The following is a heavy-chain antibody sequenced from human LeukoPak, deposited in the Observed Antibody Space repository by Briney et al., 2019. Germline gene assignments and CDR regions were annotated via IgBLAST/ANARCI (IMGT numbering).Heavy chain of an antibody. J-gene: IGHJ4*02. CDR3: ARDQPALDY. V-gene: IGHV1-2*02. CDR1: GFTFIGYY. Sequence: ASVKVSCKASGFTFIGYYMHWVRQAPGQGLEWMGWFNLNTGDTDYAPKFQGRVTMTRDTSITTAYMQLSWLRYDDTAVYYCARDQPALDYWGRGTLVTVSS. CDR2: FNLNTGDT.